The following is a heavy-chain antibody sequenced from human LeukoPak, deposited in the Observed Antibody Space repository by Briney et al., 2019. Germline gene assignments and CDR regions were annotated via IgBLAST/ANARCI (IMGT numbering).Heavy chain of an antibody. V-gene: IGHV1-69*05. CDR2: IIPIFGTA. D-gene: IGHD3-3*01. J-gene: IGHJ3*02. CDR3: ARVELRFLEWLSGAFDI. Sequence: GSSVKVSCKASGGTFISYASSWVRQAPGQGREWMGGIIPIFGTANYAQRFQGRVTITTDEYTSTAYMELSSLRSEDTAAYYCARVELRFLEWLSGAFDISGQGTMVTASS. CDR1: GGTFISYA.